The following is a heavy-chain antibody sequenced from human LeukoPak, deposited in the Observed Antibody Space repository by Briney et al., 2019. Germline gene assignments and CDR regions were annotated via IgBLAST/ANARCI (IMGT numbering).Heavy chain of an antibody. V-gene: IGHV4-30-4*01. CDR2: IYYSGST. Sequence: SETLSLTCTVSGGSISSGDYYRSWIRQPPGKGLEWIGNIYYSGSTYYNPSLESRLTISVDTSKNQFSLKLSSVTAADTAVYYCASLIRGVIIEVFDYWGQGSLVTVSS. D-gene: IGHD3-10*01. CDR1: GGSISSGDYY. CDR3: ASLIRGVIIEVFDY. J-gene: IGHJ4*02.